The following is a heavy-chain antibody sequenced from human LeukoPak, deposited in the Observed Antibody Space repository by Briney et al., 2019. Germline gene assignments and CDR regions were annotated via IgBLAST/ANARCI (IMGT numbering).Heavy chain of an antibody. CDR2: IYSGGTT. V-gene: IGHV3-53*01. J-gene: IGHJ4*02. D-gene: IGHD2-2*01. CDR1: GFTVSSNY. Sequence: GGSLRLSCAASGFTVSSNYMSWVRQAPGKGLEWVSVIYSGGTTNHADSVKGRFTVSRDNSKNTLCLQMNSLRAEDTAVYFCARGSSRAFDYWGQGTLVTVSS. CDR3: ARGSSRAFDY.